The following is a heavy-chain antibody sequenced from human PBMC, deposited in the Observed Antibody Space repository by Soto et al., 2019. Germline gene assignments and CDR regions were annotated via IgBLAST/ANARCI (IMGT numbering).Heavy chain of an antibody. D-gene: IGHD6-19*01. J-gene: IGHJ4*02. CDR2: IYYSGST. Sequence: AXETLSLSCTVSGGSISSYDWSWIRQPPGKGLEWIGYIYYSGSTNYNPSLKSRVTISVDTSKNQFSLKLSSVTAADTAVYYCASFSGWSTGIDDWGQGTLVTVSS. V-gene: IGHV4-59*01. CDR1: GGSISSYD. CDR3: ASFSGWSTGIDD.